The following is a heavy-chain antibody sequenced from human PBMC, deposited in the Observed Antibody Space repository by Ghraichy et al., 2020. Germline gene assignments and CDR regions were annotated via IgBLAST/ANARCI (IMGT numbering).Heavy chain of an antibody. D-gene: IGHD1-26*01. J-gene: IGHJ6*02. CDR2: TYYRSKWYN. CDR1: GDSVSSNSAA. Sequence: SQTLSLTCAISGDSVSSNSAAWNWIRQSPSRGLEWLGRTYYRSKWYNDYAVSVKSRITINPDTSKNQFSLQLNSVTPEDTAVYYCARDRGLSIVGATTPYYYYYYGMDVWGQGTTVTVSS. CDR3: ARDRGLSIVGATTPYYYYYYGMDV. V-gene: IGHV6-1*01.